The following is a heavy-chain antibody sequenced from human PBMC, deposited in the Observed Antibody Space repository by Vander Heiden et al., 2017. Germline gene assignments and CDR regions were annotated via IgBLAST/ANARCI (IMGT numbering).Heavy chain of an antibody. D-gene: IGHD3-22*01. CDR1: GFPFTNAW. J-gene: IGHJ4*02. CDR2: IKSKSDGGTA. V-gene: IGHV3-15*01. Sequence: EVQLVESGGGWVKPGGSLRVSCGASGFPFTNAWMSWVRQGPGKGLEWVGRIKSKSDGGTADYAASVKGRFIISRDDSKKTVYLQMNSLKTEDTAVYYCTTEAEYFDSSGYDFDYWGQGTLVTVSS. CDR3: TTEAEYFDSSGYDFDY.